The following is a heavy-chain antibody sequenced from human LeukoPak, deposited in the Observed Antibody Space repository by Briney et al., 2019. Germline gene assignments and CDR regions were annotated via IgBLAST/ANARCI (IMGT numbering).Heavy chain of an antibody. CDR1: GYPFPSHF. Sequence: ASVQVSCHASGYPFPSHFLNWVRPAPGQGLEWMGNIDTTTGNPRYAQDFTGRFVFSLDTSVSTAYLQITSLKADDTAAYYCVRGTPTPGMDYWGQGTQVTVSS. V-gene: IGHV7-4-1*02. CDR2: IDTTTGNP. CDR3: VRGTPTPGMDY. J-gene: IGHJ4*02. D-gene: IGHD3-10*01.